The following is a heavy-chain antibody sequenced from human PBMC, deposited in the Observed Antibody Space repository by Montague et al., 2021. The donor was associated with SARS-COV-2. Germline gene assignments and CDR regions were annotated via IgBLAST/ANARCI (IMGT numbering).Heavy chain of an antibody. J-gene: IGHJ4*02. CDR3: VRDTGSAQAGFDA. V-gene: IGHV6-1*01. Sequence: CAISGDSVWSNTAAWNWVRHSPSGGLERLRRTNYRSKWTSDYATSVEGRISIDPDTSKNQFFLHLRSVTPEDTGVYYCVRDTGSAQAGFDAWGQGTLVTVSS. CDR2: TNYRSKWTS. CDR1: GDSVWSNTAA. D-gene: IGHD4-17*01.